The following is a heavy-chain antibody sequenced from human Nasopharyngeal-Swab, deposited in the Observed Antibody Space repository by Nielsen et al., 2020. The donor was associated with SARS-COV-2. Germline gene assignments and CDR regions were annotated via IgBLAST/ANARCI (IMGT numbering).Heavy chain of an antibody. D-gene: IGHD3-3*01. CDR3: ARGSLAAITIFGVITTYGMDV. J-gene: IGHJ6*02. CDR1: GGSISSGDYY. Sequence: SETLSLTCTVSGGSISSGDYYWSWIRQPPGKGLEWIGYIYYSGSTYYNPSLKSRVTISVDTSKNQFSRKLSSVTAADTAVYYCARGSLAAITIFGVITTYGMDVWGQGTTVTVSS. CDR2: IYYSGST. V-gene: IGHV4-30-4*01.